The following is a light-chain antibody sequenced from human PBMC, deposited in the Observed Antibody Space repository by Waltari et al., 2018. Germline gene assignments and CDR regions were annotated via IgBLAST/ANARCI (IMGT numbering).Light chain of an antibody. Sequence: AIRMTQSPSSFSASTGDRVTITCRANEGITSSLSWYQQKPGNAPKLLMYAASTLHSGVPSRFSGSGSGTDFTLTISCLQSEDFATYYCQQYFSYPLTFGGGTKVEIK. CDR3: QQYFSYPLT. J-gene: IGKJ4*01. CDR1: EGITSS. V-gene: IGKV1-8*01. CDR2: AAS.